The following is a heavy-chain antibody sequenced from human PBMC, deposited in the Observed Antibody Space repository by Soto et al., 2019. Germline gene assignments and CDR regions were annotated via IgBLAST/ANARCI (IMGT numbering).Heavy chain of an antibody. V-gene: IGHV1-69*06. Sequence: VKVSCKASGGTFSSYAISWVRQAPGQGLEWMGGIIPIFGTANYAQKFQGRVTITADKSTSTAYMELSSLRSEDTAVYYCARGYSGSYGPGGLYYYGMDVWGQGTTVTVSS. D-gene: IGHD1-26*01. J-gene: IGHJ6*02. CDR3: ARGYSGSYGPGGLYYYGMDV. CDR2: IIPIFGTA. CDR1: GGTFSSYA.